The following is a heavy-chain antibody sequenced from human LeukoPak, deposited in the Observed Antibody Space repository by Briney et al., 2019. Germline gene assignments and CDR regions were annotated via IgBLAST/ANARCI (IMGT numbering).Heavy chain of an antibody. CDR3: ARAGGGGFGELSRFDY. CDR1: GYTFTSYY. J-gene: IGHJ4*02. V-gene: IGHV1-69*13. Sequence: SVKVSCKASGYTFTSYYMHWVRQAPGQGLEWMGGIIPIFGTANYAQKFQGRVTITADESTSTAYMELSSLRSEDTAVYYCARAGGGGFGELSRFDYWGQGTLVTVSS. CDR2: IIPIFGTA. D-gene: IGHD3-10*01.